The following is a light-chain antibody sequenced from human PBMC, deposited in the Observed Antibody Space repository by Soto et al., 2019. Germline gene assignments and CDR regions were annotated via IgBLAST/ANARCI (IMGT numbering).Light chain of an antibody. CDR2: GAS. J-gene: IGKJ1*01. CDR1: QSVSSSY. V-gene: IGKV3-20*01. CDR3: QQYGSSPWT. Sequence: TLSPSTLSVSKGERATLSCRASQSVSSSYLAWYQQKPGQAPRLLIYGASSRATGIPDRFSGSGSGTDFTLTISRLEPEDFAVYYCQQYGSSPWTFGQGTKVDIK.